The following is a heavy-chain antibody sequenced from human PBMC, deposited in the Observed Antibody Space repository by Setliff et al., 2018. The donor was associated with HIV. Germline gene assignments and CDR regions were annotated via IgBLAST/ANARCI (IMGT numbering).Heavy chain of an antibody. Sequence: GESLRLSCAASGLTVSGYYMAWVRQAPGKGLEWVSTIYSGGSTYHADSVKGRFTLSRDSSKNTLSLQMNSLRPEDTAVYYCARVRLYNAALDYWGQGTLVTVSS. V-gene: IGHV3-66*02. J-gene: IGHJ4*02. CDR1: GLTVSGYY. CDR2: IYSGGST. CDR3: ARVRLYNAALDY. D-gene: IGHD3-10*01.